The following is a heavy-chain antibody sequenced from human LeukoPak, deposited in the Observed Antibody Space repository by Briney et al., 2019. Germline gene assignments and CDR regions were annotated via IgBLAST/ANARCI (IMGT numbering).Heavy chain of an antibody. Sequence: GASVKVSCKTSGYTFTGYYMHWVRQAPAQGLEWMGWINPNSGGTNYAQKFQGRVTMTRDTSISTAYMELSRLRSDDTAVYYCAREVRGVYAILTGFSFDDYWGQGTLVTVSS. D-gene: IGHD3-9*01. CDR2: INPNSGGT. CDR1: GYTFTGYY. V-gene: IGHV1-2*02. J-gene: IGHJ4*02. CDR3: AREVRGVYAILTGFSFDDY.